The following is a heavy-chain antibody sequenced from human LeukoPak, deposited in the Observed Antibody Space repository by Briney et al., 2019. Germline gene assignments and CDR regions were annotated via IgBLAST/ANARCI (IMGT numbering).Heavy chain of an antibody. CDR2: INPSGGST. CDR1: GYTVTSYY. Sequence: ASVKVSCKASGYTVTSYYMHWVRRAPGQGLEWMGFINPSGGSTSYAQKFQGRVTMTRDMSTSTVYMELSSLRSEDTAVYYCARAGWNKGWFDPWGQGTLVTVSS. CDR3: ARAGWNKGWFDP. D-gene: IGHD1/OR15-1a*01. J-gene: IGHJ5*02. V-gene: IGHV1-46*01.